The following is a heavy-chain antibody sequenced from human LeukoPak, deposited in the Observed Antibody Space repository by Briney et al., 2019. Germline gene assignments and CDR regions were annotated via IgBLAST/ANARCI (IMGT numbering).Heavy chain of an antibody. CDR1: GFTFSSYW. CDR3: ARDIDYGGNSRVGYYYYMDV. CDR2: IKQDGSAK. V-gene: IGHV3-7*03. J-gene: IGHJ6*03. Sequence: GGSLRLSCAASGFTFSSYWMSWVRQAPGKGLEWVANIKQDGSAKYYVDSVKGRFTISRDNAKNSLYLQMNSLRAEDTALYYCARDIDYGGNSRVGYYYYMDVWGKGTTVTVSS. D-gene: IGHD4-23*01.